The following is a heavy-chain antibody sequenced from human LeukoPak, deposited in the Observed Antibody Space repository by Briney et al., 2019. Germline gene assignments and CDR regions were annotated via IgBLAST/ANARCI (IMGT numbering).Heavy chain of an antibody. CDR2: IYPGDSDT. Sequence: GESLQISCQGSGSSFTSYWIGWVRQLPGKGLEWMGIIYPGDSDTRYSPSFQGQVTISADKSISTAYLQWSNLKASDTAMYYCARPIAVAGTSYYFDYWGQGTLVTVSS. J-gene: IGHJ4*02. D-gene: IGHD6-19*01. CDR1: GSSFTSYW. V-gene: IGHV5-51*01. CDR3: ARPIAVAGTSYYFDY.